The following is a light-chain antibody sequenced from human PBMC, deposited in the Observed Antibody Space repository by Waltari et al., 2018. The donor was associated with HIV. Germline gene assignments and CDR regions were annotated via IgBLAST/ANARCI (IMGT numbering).Light chain of an antibody. CDR3: SSYAGSNNPYV. CDR2: DVS. Sequence: QSALTQPPSASGSPGQSVTISCTGTSSVLGTYNYVSWYQQHPDKAPKLMIYDVSKRPSGVPDRFSGSKSGNTASLTVSGLQTEDEADYYCSSYAGSNNPYVFGTGTKVTVL. CDR1: SSVLGTYNY. J-gene: IGLJ1*01. V-gene: IGLV2-8*01.